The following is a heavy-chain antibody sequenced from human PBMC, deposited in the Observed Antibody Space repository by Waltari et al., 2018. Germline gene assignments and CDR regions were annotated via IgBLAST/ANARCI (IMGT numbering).Heavy chain of an antibody. J-gene: IGHJ6*03. V-gene: IGHV1-8*01. Sequence: QVQLVQSGAEGKKPGASVKVSCQASGYTFTSYDINWVRKATGQGLVWMGWMNANSGNTGYAQKFQGRVTMTRNTSISTAYMELSSLRSEDTAVYYCAREGGSSEDYYYMDVWGKGTTVTVSS. CDR3: AREGGSSEDYYYMDV. D-gene: IGHD2-15*01. CDR1: GYTFTSYD. CDR2: MNANSGNT.